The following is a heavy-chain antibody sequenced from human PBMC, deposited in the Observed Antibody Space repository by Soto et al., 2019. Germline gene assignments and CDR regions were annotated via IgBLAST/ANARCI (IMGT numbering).Heavy chain of an antibody. J-gene: IGHJ5*02. CDR1: GGSISSGDYY. CDR2: IYYSGNT. V-gene: IGHV4-30-4*01. D-gene: IGHD2-2*01. Sequence: PSETLSLTCTVSGGSISSGDYYWSWSRQPPGKGLEWIGDIYYSGNTYYNPSLKSRVTISVDTSKNQFSLKLSSVTAADTAVYYCARVPDRWGQGTLVTVPS. CDR3: ARVPDR.